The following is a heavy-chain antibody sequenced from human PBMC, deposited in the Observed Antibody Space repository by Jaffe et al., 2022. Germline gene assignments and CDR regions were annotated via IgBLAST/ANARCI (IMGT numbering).Heavy chain of an antibody. CDR1: GFTFSSYS. D-gene: IGHD3-16*02. J-gene: IGHJ3*02. CDR2: ISSSSSYI. CDR3: ARDLRGGMITFGGVIAPGDEDAFDI. Sequence: EVQLVESGGGLVKPGGSLRLSCAASGFTFSSYSMNWVRQAPGKGLEWVSSISSSSSYIYYADSVKGRFTISRDNAKNSLYLQMNSLRAEDTAVYYCARDLRGGMITFGGVIAPGDEDAFDIWGQGTMVTVSS. V-gene: IGHV3-21*01.